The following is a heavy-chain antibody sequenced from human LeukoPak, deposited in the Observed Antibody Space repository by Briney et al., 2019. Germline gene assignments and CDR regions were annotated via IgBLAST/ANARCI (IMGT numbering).Heavy chain of an antibody. CDR1: GFTFSSYW. Sequence: GGSLRLPCAASGFTFSSYWMHWVRQAPGKGLVWVSRINTDGSSTSYADSVKGRFTISRDNAKNTLYLQMNSLRAEDTAVYYCARETIFGVVFDYWGQGTLVTVSS. D-gene: IGHD3-3*01. CDR2: INTDGSST. CDR3: ARETIFGVVFDY. V-gene: IGHV3-74*01. J-gene: IGHJ4*02.